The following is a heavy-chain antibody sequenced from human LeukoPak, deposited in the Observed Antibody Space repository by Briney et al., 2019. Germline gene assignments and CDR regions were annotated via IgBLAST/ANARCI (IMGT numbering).Heavy chain of an antibody. J-gene: IGHJ4*02. CDR3: ARDSYDSSGNYLDY. CDR1: GYTFTSYG. D-gene: IGHD3-22*01. V-gene: IGHV1-18*01. CDR2: ISAYNGNT. Sequence: GSVRVSCKASGYTFTSYGFSWVRQAPGQGLEWMGWISAYNGNTKYAQKLQGRVTMTTDTSTSTSYMELRSLRFDDTAVYYCARDSYDSSGNYLDYWGQGTLVTVSS.